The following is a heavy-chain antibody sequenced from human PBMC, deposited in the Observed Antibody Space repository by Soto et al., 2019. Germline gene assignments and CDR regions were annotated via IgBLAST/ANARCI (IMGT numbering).Heavy chain of an antibody. J-gene: IGHJ4*02. Sequence: QVQLVQSGAEVKKPGASVKVSCKASGYTFTSYYMHWVRQAPGQGLEWMGIINPSGGSTSYEQKFQGRATMTRDTSTSTVYMELSSLRSEDTAVYYCARVRPICSGGSCYSNYFDYWGQGTLVTVSS. CDR3: ARVRPICSGGSCYSNYFDY. V-gene: IGHV1-46*01. CDR2: INPSGGST. D-gene: IGHD2-15*01. CDR1: GYTFTSYY.